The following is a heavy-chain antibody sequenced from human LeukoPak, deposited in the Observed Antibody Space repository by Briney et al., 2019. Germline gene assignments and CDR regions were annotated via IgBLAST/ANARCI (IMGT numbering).Heavy chain of an antibody. V-gene: IGHV1-8*03. D-gene: IGHD6-19*01. CDR2: MNPNSGNT. CDR3: ARGRDSSGWYGY. J-gene: IGHJ4*02. CDR1: GYTFTSYD. Sequence: ASVKVSCKASGYTFTSYDINWVRQATGQGLEWMGWMNPNSGNTGYAQKFQGRVTITRNTSISTAYMELSSLRSEDTVVYYCARGRDSSGWYGYWGQGTLVTVSS.